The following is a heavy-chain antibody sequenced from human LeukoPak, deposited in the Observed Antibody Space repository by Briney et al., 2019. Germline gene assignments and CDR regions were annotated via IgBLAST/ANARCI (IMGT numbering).Heavy chain of an antibody. CDR2: ISGSGGST. CDR3: AKEQGRQWLVSWFDP. J-gene: IGHJ5*02. Sequence: GGSLRLSCAASGFTFSSYAMSWVRQAPGKGLEWVSAISGSGGSTYYADSVKGRFTISRDNSKNTLYPQMNSLRAEDTAVYYCAKEQGRQWLVSWFDPWGQGTLVTVSS. D-gene: IGHD6-19*01. V-gene: IGHV3-23*01. CDR1: GFTFSSYA.